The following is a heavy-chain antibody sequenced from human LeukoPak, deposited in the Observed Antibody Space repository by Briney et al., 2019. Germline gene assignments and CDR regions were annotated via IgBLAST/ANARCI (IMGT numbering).Heavy chain of an antibody. V-gene: IGHV1-2*02. D-gene: IGHD5-12*01. CDR2: INPYNGAT. Sequence: ASVKVSCKASGYTFTRYYMHWVRQAPGQGLEWMGWINPYNGATNYAQNFRGRVTMTRDTSIRTAYMEVSSLRYDDTAMYYCARRLGSGYDFGYWGQGTLVTISS. CDR3: ARRLGSGYDFGY. J-gene: IGHJ4*02. CDR1: GYTFTRYY.